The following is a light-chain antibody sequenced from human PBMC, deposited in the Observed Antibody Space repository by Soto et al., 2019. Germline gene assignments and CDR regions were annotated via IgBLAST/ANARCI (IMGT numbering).Light chain of an antibody. CDR3: GSYSTSSTLYV. CDR1: SRDVGGYNH. J-gene: IGLJ1*01. V-gene: IGLV2-14*03. CDR2: DVS. Sequence: QSALTQPASVSGSPGQSITISCTGTSRDVGGYNHVSWCQQHPGKAPKLMIYDVSNRPSGVSNRFSGSKSANTASLTISGLQAEDEADYYCGSYSTSSTLYVFGTGTKLTVL.